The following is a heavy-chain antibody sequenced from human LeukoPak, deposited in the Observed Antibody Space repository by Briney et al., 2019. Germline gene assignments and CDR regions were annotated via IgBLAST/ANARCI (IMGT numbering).Heavy chain of an antibody. CDR2: INPNTGGT. D-gene: IGHD3-22*01. Sequence: ASVKVSCKTSGYTFTGYYMYWVRQAPGQGLEWMGWINPNTGGTNYAQKFQGRVTMTSDTSISTAYMELSSLKSDDTAMYYCARAPMMVVVTPPSLDFWGQGTLVTVSS. J-gene: IGHJ4*02. CDR1: GYTFTGYY. V-gene: IGHV1-2*02. CDR3: ARAPMMVVVTPPSLDF.